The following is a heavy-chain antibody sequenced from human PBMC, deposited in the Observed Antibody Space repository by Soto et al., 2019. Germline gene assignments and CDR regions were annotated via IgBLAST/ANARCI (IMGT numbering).Heavy chain of an antibody. CDR3: AKDLRFLEWLSIFDY. CDR1: GFTFSSYG. D-gene: IGHD3-3*01. Sequence: PGGSLRLSCAASGFTFSSYGMHWVRQAPGKGLEWVAVISYDGSNKYYADSVKGRFTISRDNSKNTLYLQMNSLRAEDTAVYYCAKDLRFLEWLSIFDYWGQGTLVTVSS. J-gene: IGHJ4*02. CDR2: ISYDGSNK. V-gene: IGHV3-30*18.